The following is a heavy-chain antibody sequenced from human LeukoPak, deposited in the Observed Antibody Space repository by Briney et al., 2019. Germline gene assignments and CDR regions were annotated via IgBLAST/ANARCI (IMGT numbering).Heavy chain of an antibody. V-gene: IGHV3-30*02. CDR2: IRYDGSNK. Sequence: GGSLRLSCAASGFTFSSYGMHWVRQAPGKGLEWVAFIRYDGSNKYYADSVKGRFTISRDSSKNTLYLQMNSLRAEDTAVYYCARDSYSSSRNDYWGQGTLVTVSS. CDR3: ARDSYSSSRNDY. D-gene: IGHD6-13*01. CDR1: GFTFSSYG. J-gene: IGHJ4*02.